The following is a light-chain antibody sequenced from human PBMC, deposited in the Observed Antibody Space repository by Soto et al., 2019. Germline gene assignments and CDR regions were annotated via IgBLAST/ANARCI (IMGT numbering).Light chain of an antibody. CDR1: SSDVGYYNR. V-gene: IGLV2-18*02. Sequence: QSVLAQPASVSGSPGQSITISCTGTSSDVGYYNRVSWYQQPPGTAPKLMIYDVSNRPSGIPDRFSGSKSGNAASLTISGLQAEDEADYYCSSYTTSSTYVFGTGTKVTVL. CDR3: SSYTTSSTYV. J-gene: IGLJ1*01. CDR2: DVS.